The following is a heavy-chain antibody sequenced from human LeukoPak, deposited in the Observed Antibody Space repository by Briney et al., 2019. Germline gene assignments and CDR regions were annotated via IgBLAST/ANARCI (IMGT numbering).Heavy chain of an antibody. CDR2: INPNSGGI. J-gene: IGHJ4*02. D-gene: IGHD6-19*01. CDR3: ARGGSSGWYVTDY. Sequence: GASVKVSCKASGYTFTGYYMHWVRQAPGQGLEWMGWINPNSGGINYAQKFQGRVTMTRDTSISTAYMELSRLRSDDTAVYYCARGGSSGWYVTDYWGQGTLVTVSS. V-gene: IGHV1-2*02. CDR1: GYTFTGYY.